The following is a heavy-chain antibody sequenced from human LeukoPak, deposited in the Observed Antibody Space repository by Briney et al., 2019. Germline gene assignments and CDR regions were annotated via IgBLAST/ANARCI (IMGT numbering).Heavy chain of an antibody. CDR3: ARTSAGTSRAWFDP. Sequence: GASVKVSCKASGGTFISYAISWVRQAPGQGLEGMGGIIPIFGTANYAQKFQGRVTITADESTSTAYMELSSLRSEDTAVYYCARTSAGTSRAWFDPWGQGTLVTVSS. CDR1: GGTFISYA. CDR2: IIPIFGTA. V-gene: IGHV1-69*13. D-gene: IGHD6-19*01. J-gene: IGHJ5*02.